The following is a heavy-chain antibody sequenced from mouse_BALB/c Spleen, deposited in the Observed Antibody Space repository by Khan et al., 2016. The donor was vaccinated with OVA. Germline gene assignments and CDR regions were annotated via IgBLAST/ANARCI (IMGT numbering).Heavy chain of an antibody. Sequence: QVQLQQSGPELVKPGASVKISCKASGYAFSSSWMNWVKQRPGQGLEWIGRIYPGDGDTNYNGKFKGKATLTADKSSSTAYMQLSSLTSVDSAVYCGAEGNYLFAYWGQGTRVTVSA. CDR2: IYPGDGDT. CDR1: GYAFSSSW. J-gene: IGHJ3*01. V-gene: IGHV1-82*01. D-gene: IGHD2-1*01. CDR3: AEGNYLFAY.